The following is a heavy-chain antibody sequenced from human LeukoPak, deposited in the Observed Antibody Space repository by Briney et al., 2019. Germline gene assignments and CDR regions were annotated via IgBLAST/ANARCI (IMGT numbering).Heavy chain of an antibody. V-gene: IGHV3-23*01. J-gene: IGHJ4*02. D-gene: IGHD6-13*01. CDR2: ISGSGGST. CDR3: AIPGIAAAGNVDY. Sequence: GGTLRLSCAASGFTFSSYGMSWVRQAPGKGLEWVSAISGSGGSTYYADSVKGRFTISRDNSKNTLYLQMNSLRAEDTAVYYCAIPGIAAAGNVDYWGQGTLVTVSS. CDR1: GFTFSSYG.